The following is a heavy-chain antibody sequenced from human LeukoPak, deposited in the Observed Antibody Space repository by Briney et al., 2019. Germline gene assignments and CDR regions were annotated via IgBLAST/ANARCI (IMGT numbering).Heavy chain of an antibody. J-gene: IGHJ5*02. CDR2: INPNSGGT. Sequence: ASVKVSCKASGYTFTGYYMHWVRQAPGQGLEWMGWINPNSGGTNYAQKFQGRVTMTRDTSISTAYMELSRLRSDDTAVYYCARDPAVVVPAAIRQFRFDPWGQGTLVTVSS. CDR1: GYTFTGYY. D-gene: IGHD2-2*01. CDR3: ARDPAVVVPAAIRQFRFDP. V-gene: IGHV1-2*02.